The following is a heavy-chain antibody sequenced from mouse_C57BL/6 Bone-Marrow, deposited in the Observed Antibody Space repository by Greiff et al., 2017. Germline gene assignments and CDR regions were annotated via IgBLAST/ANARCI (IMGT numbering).Heavy chain of an antibody. CDR3: ARHSLSMMVTTRGDFAY. CDR1: GFTFSSYG. V-gene: IGHV5-6*01. Sequence: EVKLMESGGDLVKPGGSLKLSCAASGFTFSSYGMSWVRQTPDQRLEWVATISSGGSYTYYPDSVKGRFTISRDKTKNTLYLQMSSLKTEDTAMYYCARHSLSMMVTTRGDFAYWGQGTLVTVSA. J-gene: IGHJ3*01. D-gene: IGHD2-3*01. CDR2: ISSGGSYT.